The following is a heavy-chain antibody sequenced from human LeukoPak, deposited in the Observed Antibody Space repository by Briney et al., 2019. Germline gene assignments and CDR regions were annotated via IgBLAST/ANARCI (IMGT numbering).Heavy chain of an antibody. D-gene: IGHD6-13*01. CDR1: GFTLSSFW. V-gene: IGHV3-7*01. CDR2: IKQDGSEK. Sequence: GGSLRLSCAASGFTLSSFWMSWVRQAPGKGLEWVANIKQDGSEKHYVGSVKGRFTISRDNAKNSLFLQMNSLRAEDTAVYFCARVKQQLVRLLGRDTTYYYYYYMDVWGKGTTVTVSS. J-gene: IGHJ6*03. CDR3: ARVKQQLVRLLGRDTTYYYYYYMDV.